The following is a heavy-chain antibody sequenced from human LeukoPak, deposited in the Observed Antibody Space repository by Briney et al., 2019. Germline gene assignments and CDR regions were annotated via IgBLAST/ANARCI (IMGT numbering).Heavy chain of an antibody. D-gene: IGHD3-16*01. CDR3: PKDHFGGADHDAFDI. CDR1: GFTFGDYA. Sequence: GGSLRLSCAASGFTFGDYAMHWVRQAPGKGLEWVSGISWNSGSIGYADSVKGRFTISRDNAKNSLYLQMNGLRAADMALYYCPKDHFGGADHDAFDIWGQGTMVTVSS. V-gene: IGHV3-9*03. CDR2: ISWNSGSI. J-gene: IGHJ3*02.